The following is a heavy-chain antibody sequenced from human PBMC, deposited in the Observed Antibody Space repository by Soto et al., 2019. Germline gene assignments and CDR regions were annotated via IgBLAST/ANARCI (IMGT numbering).Heavy chain of an antibody. V-gene: IGHV4-34*01. CDR2: IKDGGST. Sequence: QVQLQQWGAGLLKPSETLSLTCAVNGGSLSGYYWSWIRQPPGKGLEWIEEIKDGGSTNYSPSLKSRATISSDTSNNQFSLRLNSVTAADTAVYYCARGQESLVATHWDQGTLVTVSS. CDR3: ARGQESLVATH. J-gene: IGHJ4*02. D-gene: IGHD5-12*01. CDR1: GGSLSGYY.